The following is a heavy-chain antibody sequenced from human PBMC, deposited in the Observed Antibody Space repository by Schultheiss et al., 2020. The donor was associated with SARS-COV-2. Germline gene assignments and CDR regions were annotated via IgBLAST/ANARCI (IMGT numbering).Heavy chain of an antibody. CDR3: ARDAVVVVAAPQAGWFDP. CDR1: GFTFDKYG. J-gene: IGHJ5*02. Sequence: GESLKISCTASGFTFDKYGMSWVRQAPGKGLEWVAVISYDGSNKYYADSVKGRFTISGDNSKNTLYLQMNSLRADDTAVYYCARDAVVVVAAPQAGWFDPWGQGTLVTVSS. V-gene: IGHV3-30*03. D-gene: IGHD2-15*01. CDR2: ISYDGSNK.